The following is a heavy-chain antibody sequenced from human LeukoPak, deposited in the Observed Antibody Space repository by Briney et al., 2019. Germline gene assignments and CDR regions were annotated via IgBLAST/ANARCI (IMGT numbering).Heavy chain of an antibody. D-gene: IGHD5-24*01. CDR1: GFTFSTYG. J-gene: IGHJ4*02. CDR3: AKERGGKMATITGY. CDR2: ISYDGSNK. Sequence: PGGSLRLSCAASGFTFSTYGMHWVRQAPGKGLEWVAVISYDGSNKYRADSVKGRFTVSRDNSKNTLYLQMNSLRAEDTAVYYCAKERGGKMATITGYWGQGTLVTVSS. V-gene: IGHV3-30*18.